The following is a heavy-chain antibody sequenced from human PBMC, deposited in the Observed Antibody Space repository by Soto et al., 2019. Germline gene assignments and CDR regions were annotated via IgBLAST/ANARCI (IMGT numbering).Heavy chain of an antibody. Sequence: SETLSLTCAVSGGSISSGGYYWSWIRQPPGKGLEWIGYIYHSGSTYYNPSLKSRVTISVDTSKNQFSLKLSSVTAADTAVYNCARSLGYCSSTSCYGVFWFDPWGQGTLVPSPQ. CDR1: GGSISSGGYY. J-gene: IGHJ5*02. V-gene: IGHV4-30-2*02. CDR2: IYHSGST. CDR3: ARSLGYCSSTSCYGVFWFDP. D-gene: IGHD2-2*01.